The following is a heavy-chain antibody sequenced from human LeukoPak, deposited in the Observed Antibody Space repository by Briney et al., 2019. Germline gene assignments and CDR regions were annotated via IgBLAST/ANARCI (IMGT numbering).Heavy chain of an antibody. Sequence: ASVKVSCKPSGYIFGHNGISWVRQAPGQGPEWMGWISAYYGDTKYAQKFQGRVTMTRDTSTSTVYMELRSLRSDDTAVYYCARETVADYGMDVWGQGTTVTVSS. J-gene: IGHJ6*02. CDR1: GYIFGHNG. D-gene: IGHD4-17*01. CDR3: ARETVADYGMDV. V-gene: IGHV1-18*01. CDR2: ISAYYGDT.